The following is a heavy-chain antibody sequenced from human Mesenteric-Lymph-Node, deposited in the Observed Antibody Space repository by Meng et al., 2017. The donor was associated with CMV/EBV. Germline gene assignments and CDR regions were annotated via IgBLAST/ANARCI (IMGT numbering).Heavy chain of an antibody. CDR2: MSVSGRT. V-gene: IGHV4-61*08. D-gene: IGHD1-26*01. J-gene: IGHJ4*02. CDR1: RASVDRGGVY. Sequence: SETLSLTCTVSRASVDRGGVYWSWIRQSPGKGLEWVGYMSVSGRTNCDPSLKSRVTMSVDTSRNQFSLKLNSVTAAETAVYYCARAVGATYMNFDFWGQGTLVTVSS. CDR3: ARAVGATYMNFDF.